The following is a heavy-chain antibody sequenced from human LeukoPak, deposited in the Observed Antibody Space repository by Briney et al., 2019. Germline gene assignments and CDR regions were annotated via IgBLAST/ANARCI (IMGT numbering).Heavy chain of an antibody. J-gene: IGHJ4*02. CDR2: ISTSGSTI. D-gene: IGHD3-16*02. Sequence: PGGSLRLSCATSGFTFSDYYMSWIRQAPGKGLEWISYISTSGSTIYYADSVKGRFTISRDNSKNTLYLQMNSLRAEDTAVYYCAKDRADSGSYRHYFDYWGQGTLVSVSS. CDR3: AKDRADSGSYRHYFDY. CDR1: GFTFSDYY. V-gene: IGHV3-11*01.